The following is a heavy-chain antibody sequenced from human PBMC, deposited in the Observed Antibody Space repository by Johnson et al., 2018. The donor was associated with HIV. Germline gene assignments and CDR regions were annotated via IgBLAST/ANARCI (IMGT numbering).Heavy chain of an antibody. CDR1: GFSFNKYW. D-gene: IGHD3-3*01. V-gene: IGHV3-66*01. J-gene: IGHJ3*02. CDR2: IYSGGST. CDR3: ARERWSAYYGAFDI. Sequence: MHLVESGGGLVQPGGSLRLSCVGSGFSFNKYWMSWVRQAPGKGLEWVSVIYSGGSTYYADSVKGRFTISRDNSKNTLYLQMNSLRPEDTAVYYCARERWSAYYGAFDIWGQGTMVTVSS.